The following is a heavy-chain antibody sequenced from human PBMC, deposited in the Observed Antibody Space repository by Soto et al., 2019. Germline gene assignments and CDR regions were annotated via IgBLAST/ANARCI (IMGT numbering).Heavy chain of an antibody. Sequence: GGSLRLSCAAAGFTFSRYAMSWVRQAPGKGLEWVSAISSSGGSTYYADSVKGRFTISRDNSKNTLYLQMNSLRAEDTAVYYCAKPAAYCGGDCYWAPPDYWGQGTLVTVSS. V-gene: IGHV3-23*01. CDR3: AKPAAYCGGDCYWAPPDY. CDR1: GFTFSRYA. J-gene: IGHJ4*02. D-gene: IGHD2-21*02. CDR2: ISSSGGST.